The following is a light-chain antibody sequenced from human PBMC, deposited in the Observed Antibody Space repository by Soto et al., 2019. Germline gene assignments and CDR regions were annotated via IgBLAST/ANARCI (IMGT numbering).Light chain of an antibody. V-gene: IGLV2-14*01. Sequence: QSALTQPASVSGSPGQSITISCTGTSSDVGTYNYVSWYQQYPGKAPKVMIYEVSNRPSGASNRFSGSKSGNTASLTISGLQAEDEADYYCSSYTSSNTGVFGGGTKLTVL. CDR2: EVS. J-gene: IGLJ3*02. CDR3: SSYTSSNTGV. CDR1: SSDVGTYNY.